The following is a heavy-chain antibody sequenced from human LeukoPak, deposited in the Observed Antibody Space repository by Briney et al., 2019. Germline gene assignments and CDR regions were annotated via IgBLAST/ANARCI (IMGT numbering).Heavy chain of an antibody. D-gene: IGHD6-13*01. CDR1: GGSISSGGYY. J-gene: IGHJ4*02. Sequence: SSQTLSLTCTVSGGSISSGGYYWSWIRQHPGKGLEWIGYIYYSGSTYYNPSLKSRVTISVDTSKNQFSLKLSSVTAADTAVYYCARGSRPGIAAAGTFHFDYWGQGTLVTVSS. CDR3: ARGSRPGIAAAGTFHFDY. V-gene: IGHV4-31*03. CDR2: IYYSGST.